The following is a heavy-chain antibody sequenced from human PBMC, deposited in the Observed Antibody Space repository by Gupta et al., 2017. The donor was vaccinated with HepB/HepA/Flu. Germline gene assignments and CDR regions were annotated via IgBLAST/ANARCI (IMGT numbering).Heavy chain of an antibody. Sequence: QAQLMQSGAEVKKPGAPVKVSCKASRYTFTSYEINWVRQAPGQGLEWMGWMNPHRGNTGYSQKFQGRVTMTRNTDISTAYMELTSLRSDDTAVYFCARGLTWFGDALDIWGQGTMVTVSS. CDR2: MNPHRGNT. D-gene: IGHD3-10*01. CDR1: RYTFTSYE. CDR3: ARGLTWFGDALDI. V-gene: IGHV1-8*01. J-gene: IGHJ3*02.